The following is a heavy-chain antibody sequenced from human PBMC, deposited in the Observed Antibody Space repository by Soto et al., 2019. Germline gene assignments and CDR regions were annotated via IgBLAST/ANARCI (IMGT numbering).Heavy chain of an antibody. Sequence: SETLSLTCTVAGGSISSGGYYWSWIRQHPGKGLEWIGYIYYSGSTYYNPSLKSRVTISVDTSKNQFSLKLSSVTAADTAVYYCASEGPASPYYDLWIGYYRHYGMDVWGQGTTVTVSS. D-gene: IGHD3-3*01. J-gene: IGHJ6*02. CDR1: GGSISSGGYY. V-gene: IGHV4-31*03. CDR3: ASEGPASPYYDLWIGYYRHYGMDV. CDR2: IYYSGST.